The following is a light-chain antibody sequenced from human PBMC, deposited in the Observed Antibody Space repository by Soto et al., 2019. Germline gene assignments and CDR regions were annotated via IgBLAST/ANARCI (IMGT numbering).Light chain of an antibody. CDR1: SSDVGGYKY. V-gene: IGLV2-14*01. CDR2: EVS. CDR3: SSYSSSSTLLV. Sequence: ALTQPASVSGSPGQSITISCNGTSSDVGGYKYVSWYQQYPGKAPKLKIYEVSNRPSGVSNRFSGSKSGNTASLTISGLQAEDEADYYCSSYSSSSTLLVFGSGTKVTVL. J-gene: IGLJ1*01.